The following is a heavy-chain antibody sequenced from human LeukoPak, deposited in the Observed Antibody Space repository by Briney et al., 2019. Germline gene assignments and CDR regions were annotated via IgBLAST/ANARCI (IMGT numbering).Heavy chain of an antibody. Sequence: SETLSLTCAAYGGSFSGYYWSWIRQPPGKGLEWIGEINHSGSTNYNPSLKSRVTISVDTSKNQFSLKLSSVTAADTAVYYCARGQGYVDYWGQGTLVTVSS. CDR1: GGSFSGYY. CDR2: INHSGST. J-gene: IGHJ4*02. CDR3: ARGQGYVDY. V-gene: IGHV4-34*01.